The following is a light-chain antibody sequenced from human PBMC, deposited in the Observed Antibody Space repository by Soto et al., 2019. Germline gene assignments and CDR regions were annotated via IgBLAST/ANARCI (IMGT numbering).Light chain of an antibody. CDR2: EVI. J-gene: IGLJ1*01. V-gene: IGLV2-14*01. Sequence: ALTQPASVSGSPGQSITISCTGTSSDVGAYNYVSWYQQHPGKAPKLMIYEVINRPSGVSNRFSGSKSGNTASLTISGLQAEDEADYYCGSYTSASTLVFGTGTKVTVL. CDR1: SSDVGAYNY. CDR3: GSYTSASTLV.